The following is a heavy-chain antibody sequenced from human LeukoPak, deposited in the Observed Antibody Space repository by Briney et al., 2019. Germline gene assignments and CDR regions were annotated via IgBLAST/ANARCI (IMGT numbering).Heavy chain of an antibody. J-gene: IGHJ6*02. CDR1: GYTFTSYG. V-gene: IGHV1-18*01. CDR2: ISAYNGNT. CDR3: ARGGNYYGSGSPNNYYYYYGMDV. Sequence: ASVNVSCKASGYTFTSYGISWVRQAPGQGLEWMGWISAYNGNTNYAQKLQGRVTMTTDTSTSTVYMELSSLRSEDTAVYYCARGGNYYGSGSPNNYYYYYGMDVWGQGTTVTVSS. D-gene: IGHD3-10*01.